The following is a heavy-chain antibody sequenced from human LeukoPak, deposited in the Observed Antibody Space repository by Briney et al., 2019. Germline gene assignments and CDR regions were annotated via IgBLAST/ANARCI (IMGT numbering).Heavy chain of an antibody. Sequence: PGGSLRLSCAASGFTFSSYGMHWVRQAPGKGLEWVAFIRYEGSNKYYADSVKGRFTISRDNSKNTLYLQMNSLRAEDTAVYYCAKDLEVVVTATLSPFDYWGQGTLVTVSS. V-gene: IGHV3-30*02. D-gene: IGHD2-21*02. J-gene: IGHJ4*02. CDR2: IRYEGSNK. CDR1: GFTFSSYG. CDR3: AKDLEVVVTATLSPFDY.